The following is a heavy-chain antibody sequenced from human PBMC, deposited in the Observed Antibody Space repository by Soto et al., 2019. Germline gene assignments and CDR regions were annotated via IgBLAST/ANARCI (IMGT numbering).Heavy chain of an antibody. V-gene: IGHV3-21*01. CDR2: ISSSSSYI. CDR1: GFTFSSYS. CDR3: ATGIMITFGGANSYGMDE. J-gene: IGHJ6*04. Sequence: GESLRLSCAASGFTFSSYSMNWVRQAPGKGLEWVSSISSSSSYIYYADSVKGRFTISRDNAKNSLYLQMNSLRAEATAVYYCATGIMITFGGANSYGMDEGGECIRVTVSS. D-gene: IGHD3-16*01.